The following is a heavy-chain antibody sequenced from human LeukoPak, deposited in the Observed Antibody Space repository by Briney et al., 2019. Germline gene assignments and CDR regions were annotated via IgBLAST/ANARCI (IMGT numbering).Heavy chain of an antibody. V-gene: IGHV4-34*01. CDR3: ARPRVRVRAFDI. J-gene: IGHJ3*02. D-gene: IGHD3-10*01. CDR2: INHSGST. Sequence: PSETLSLTCAVYGGSFSGYYWRWIRLPPGKGLDWIGEINHSGSTNHNPSLKSRLTISVDTSKTQLSLKISSVTAADTAVYYCARPRVRVRAFDIWGQGTMVTVSS. CDR1: GGSFSGYY.